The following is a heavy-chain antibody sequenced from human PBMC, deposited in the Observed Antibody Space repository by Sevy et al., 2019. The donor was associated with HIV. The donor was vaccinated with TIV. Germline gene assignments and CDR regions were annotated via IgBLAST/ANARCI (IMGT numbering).Heavy chain of an antibody. V-gene: IGHV1-18*01. D-gene: IGHD3-10*01. CDR1: GYTFISYG. Sequence: ASVKVSCKASGYTFISYGISWVRQAPGQGLEWMGWISGDNGNTISAQNLQGRVTMSTDTSTSTAYMELRSLRSDDTAVYYCARDSMPTVQGIIITPYYYGMDLWGPGTTVTVSS. J-gene: IGHJ6*02. CDR2: ISGDNGNT. CDR3: ARDSMPTVQGIIITPYYYGMDL.